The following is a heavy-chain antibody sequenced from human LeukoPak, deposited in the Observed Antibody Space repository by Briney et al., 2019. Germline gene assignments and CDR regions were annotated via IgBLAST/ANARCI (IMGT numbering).Heavy chain of an antibody. J-gene: IGHJ4*02. CDR1: GYTFTGYY. V-gene: IGHV1-2*02. CDR2: INPNSGGT. Sequence: ASVKVSCKASGYTFTGYYMHWVRQAPGQGLEWMGWINPNSGGTNYAQKFQGRVTMTRDTSISTAYMELSRLRSDDTAVYYCAREGRASSSWLADNDYWGQGTLVTVSS. CDR3: AREGRASSSWLADNDY. D-gene: IGHD6-13*01.